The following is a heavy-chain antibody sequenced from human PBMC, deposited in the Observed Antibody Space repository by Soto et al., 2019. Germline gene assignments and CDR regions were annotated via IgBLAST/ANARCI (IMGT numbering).Heavy chain of an antibody. CDR3: ARFLRGVVGVAVREVDV. D-gene: IGHD2-15*01. CDR2: IYYTGST. J-gene: IGHJ6*02. V-gene: IGHV4-59*01. CDR1: GGSISSDY. Sequence: QVQLQESGPGLVKPSETLSLTCSVSGGSISSDYWSWIRQPPGKGLEWIGYIYYTGSTNYNPSLKSRVTISIHTSKRQVSRNLRSVTSADTAVYDCARFLRGVVGVAVREVDVWGQGTTVTVSS.